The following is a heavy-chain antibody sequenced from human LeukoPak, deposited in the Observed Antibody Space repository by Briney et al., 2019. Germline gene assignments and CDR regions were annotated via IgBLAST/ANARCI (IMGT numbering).Heavy chain of an antibody. V-gene: IGHV1-69*05. CDR2: IIPIFGTA. Sequence: GASVKVSCKASGGTFSSYAISWVRQAPGQGLEWMGGIIPIFGTANYAQKFQGRVTITTDESTSTAYMELSSLRSEDTAVYYCASAKSKVGATRGPFDIWGQGTMVTVSS. J-gene: IGHJ3*02. CDR3: ASAKSKVGATRGPFDI. CDR1: GGTFSSYA. D-gene: IGHD1-26*01.